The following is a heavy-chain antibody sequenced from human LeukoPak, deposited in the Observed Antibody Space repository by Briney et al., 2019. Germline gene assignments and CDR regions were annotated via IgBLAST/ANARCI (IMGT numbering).Heavy chain of an antibody. D-gene: IGHD3-16*01. Sequence: GGSLRLSCAASGFTFSSYGMHWVRQAPGKGLEWVSVISYDGSNKYYADSVKGRFTISRDNSKNTLYLQMNSLRAEDTGVYYCAKDLYEAGRMRYYYYGMDVWGQGTTVTVSS. CDR3: AKDLYEAGRMRYYYYGMDV. CDR1: GFTFSSYG. CDR2: ISYDGSNK. J-gene: IGHJ6*02. V-gene: IGHV3-30*18.